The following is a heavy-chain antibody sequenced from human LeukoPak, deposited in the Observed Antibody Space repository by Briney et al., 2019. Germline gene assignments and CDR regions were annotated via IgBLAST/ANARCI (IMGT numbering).Heavy chain of an antibody. J-gene: IGHJ4*02. CDR3: ASGLRYFDWLLDY. D-gene: IGHD3-9*01. CDR1: GFTFSSYS. CDR2: ISSSSSYI. Sequence: GGSLRLSCAASGFTFSSYSMNWVRQAPGKGLEWVSSISSSSSYIYYADSVKGRFTISRDNAKNSLYLQMNSLRAEDTAVYYCASGLRYFDWLLDYWGQGTLVTVSS. V-gene: IGHV3-21*01.